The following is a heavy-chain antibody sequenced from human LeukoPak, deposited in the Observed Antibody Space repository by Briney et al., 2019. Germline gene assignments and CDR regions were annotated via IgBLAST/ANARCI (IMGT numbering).Heavy chain of an antibody. CDR1: GYTFTSYA. CDR3: ARGDIVVVPATPSGFDP. J-gene: IGHJ5*02. CDR2: INAGNGNT. D-gene: IGHD2-2*01. V-gene: IGHV1-3*01. Sequence: ASVKVSCKASGYTFTSYAMHWVRQAPGQRLEWMGWINAGNGNTKYSQKFQGRITITRDTSASTAYMELSSLRSEDTAVYYCARGDIVVVPATPSGFDPWGQGTLVTVSS.